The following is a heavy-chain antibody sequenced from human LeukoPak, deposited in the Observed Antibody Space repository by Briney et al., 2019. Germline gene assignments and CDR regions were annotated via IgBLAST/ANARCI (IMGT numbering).Heavy chain of an antibody. CDR2: ISSSSSYI. Sequence: GGSLRLSCAASGFTFSSYSMNWVCQAPGKGLEWVSSISSSSSYIYYADSVKGRFTISRDNAKNSLYLQMNSLRAEDTAVYYCARDYDFWSGYYPDDIWGQGTMVTVSS. CDR3: ARDYDFWSGYYPDDI. J-gene: IGHJ3*02. V-gene: IGHV3-21*01. CDR1: GFTFSSYS. D-gene: IGHD3-3*01.